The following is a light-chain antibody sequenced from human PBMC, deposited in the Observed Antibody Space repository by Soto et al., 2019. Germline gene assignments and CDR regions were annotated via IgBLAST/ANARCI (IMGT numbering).Light chain of an antibody. Sequence: EIVLTQSPGTVSLSPGERATLSCRASQSVSNNWLAWYQQKSGQAPRVLIYGASSRVTGIPNRFSGSGSGTAFTLSISRLEPEDFAVYYCLQYGSSPWTFGQGTKVEIK. J-gene: IGKJ1*01. V-gene: IGKV3-20*01. CDR1: QSVSNNW. CDR2: GAS. CDR3: LQYGSSPWT.